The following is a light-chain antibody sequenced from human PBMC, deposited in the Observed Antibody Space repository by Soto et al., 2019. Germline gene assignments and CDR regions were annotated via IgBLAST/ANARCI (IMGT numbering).Light chain of an antibody. CDR3: SSYSSSTTLVV. J-gene: IGLJ2*01. CDR2: DVS. Sequence: QSALTQPASVSGSPGQSITISCTGTSSDVGTHNYVSWYQHHPGKAPRLIIYDVSIRPSGVSHRFSASKSGSTASLTISGLQAEDEADYYCSSYSSSTTLVVFSGGTKLTVL. CDR1: SSDVGTHNY. V-gene: IGLV2-14*03.